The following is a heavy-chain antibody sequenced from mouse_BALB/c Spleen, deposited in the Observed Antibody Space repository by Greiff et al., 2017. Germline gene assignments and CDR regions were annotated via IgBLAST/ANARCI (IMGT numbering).Heavy chain of an antibody. Sequence: LQQPGSELVRPGASVKLSCKASGYPFTSYWMHWVKQRPGQGLEWIGNIYPGSGSTNYDEKFKSKATLTVDTSSSTAYMQLSSLTSEDSAVYYCTRRDFDYWGQGTTLTVSS. CDR2: IYPGSGST. V-gene: IGHV1S22*01. CDR1: GYPFTSYW. J-gene: IGHJ2*01. CDR3: TRRDFDY.